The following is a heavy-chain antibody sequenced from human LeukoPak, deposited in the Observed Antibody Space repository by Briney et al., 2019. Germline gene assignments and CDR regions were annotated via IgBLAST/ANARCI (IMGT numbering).Heavy chain of an antibody. CDR2: INPNSGGT. CDR1: GYTFTGYY. D-gene: IGHD2-15*01. CDR3: ARMNGRAVVAATDY. J-gene: IGHJ4*02. Sequence: GASVKVFCKASGYTFTGYYMHWVRQAPGQGLEWMGGINPNSGGTNYAQKFQGRVTMTRDTSISTAHMELSRLRSDDTAVYYCARMNGRAVVAATDYWGQGTLVTVSS. V-gene: IGHV1-2*02.